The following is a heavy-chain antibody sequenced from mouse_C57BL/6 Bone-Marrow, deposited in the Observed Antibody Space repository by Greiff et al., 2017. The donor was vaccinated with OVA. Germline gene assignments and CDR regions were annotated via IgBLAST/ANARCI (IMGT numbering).Heavy chain of an antibody. J-gene: IGHJ2*01. CDR2: IYPGGGYT. V-gene: IGHV1-63*01. D-gene: IGHD1-1*01. CDR3: ARSAYYYGSSYYFDY. CDR1: GYTFTNYW. Sequence: QVQLKQSGAELVRPGTSVKMSCKASGYTFTNYWIGWAKQRPGHGLEWIGDIYPGGGYTNYNEKFKGKATLTADKSSSTAYMQFSSLTSEDSAIYYCARSAYYYGSSYYFDYWGQGTTLTVSS.